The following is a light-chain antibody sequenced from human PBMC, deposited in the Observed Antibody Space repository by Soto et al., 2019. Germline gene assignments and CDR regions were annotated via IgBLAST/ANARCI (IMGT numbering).Light chain of an antibody. V-gene: IGLV1-51*01. CDR1: SSNIGNNY. J-gene: IGLJ2*01. CDR3: ATWDSSLSAVV. CDR2: DNN. Sequence: QSVLTQPPSVSAAPGQRVTISCSGSSSNIGNNYVSWYQQLPGTAPKLLIYDNNKRPSGIPDRFSGSKSGASATLGITGLQTGDEADYHCATWDSSLSAVVFGGGTKLTF.